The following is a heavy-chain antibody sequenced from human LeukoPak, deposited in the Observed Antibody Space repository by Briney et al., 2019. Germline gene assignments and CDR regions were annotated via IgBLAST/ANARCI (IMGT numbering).Heavy chain of an antibody. CDR3: ARDVVVTASYYYGMYV. CDR1: GFTFSSHA. CDR2: TSYDGNNK. Sequence: GRSLRLSCAASGFTFSSHAMYGVRQAPGKGLEGGAVTSYDGNNKFYADSVKGRFTISRDNSKNPLYLQMHSLRAEGTAVYYCARDVVVTASYYYGMYVWGQGTTVTVSS. V-gene: IGHV3-30-3*01. D-gene: IGHD2-21*02. J-gene: IGHJ6*02.